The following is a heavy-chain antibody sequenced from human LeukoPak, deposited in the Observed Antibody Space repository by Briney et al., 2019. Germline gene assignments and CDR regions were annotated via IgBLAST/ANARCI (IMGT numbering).Heavy chain of an antibody. CDR1: GYTLTELS. Sequence: GASVKVSCKVSGYTLTELSMHWVRQAPGKGLEWMGGFDPEHGETVYAQKFQGRLTMTEDTSTHTAYMELSSLRSDDTAVYYCARVPLRGYDYYYYYMDVWGKGPRSPSP. J-gene: IGHJ6*03. D-gene: IGHD5-12*01. V-gene: IGHV1-24*01. CDR3: ARVPLRGYDYYYYYMDV. CDR2: FDPEHGET.